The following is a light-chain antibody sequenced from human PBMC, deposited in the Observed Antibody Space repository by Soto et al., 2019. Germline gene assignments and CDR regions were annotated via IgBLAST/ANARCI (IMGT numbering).Light chain of an antibody. CDR3: QQSYSIPLT. Sequence: DIQMTQSPSSLSASVRDRVTITCRASQNISNYLNWYQQKPETAPKLLIYAASSLQSGVPSRFSGSGSGTDFTLTISSLQPEDFATYHCQQSYSIPLTFGGGTKVEIK. CDR2: AAS. V-gene: IGKV1-39*01. J-gene: IGKJ4*01. CDR1: QNISNY.